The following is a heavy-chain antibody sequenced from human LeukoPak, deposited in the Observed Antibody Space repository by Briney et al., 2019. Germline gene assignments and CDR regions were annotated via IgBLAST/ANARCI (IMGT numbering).Heavy chain of an antibody. CDR1: GFAFSTYT. CDR2: ISAGGGTI. J-gene: IGHJ4*02. Sequence: GGSLRLSCAASGFAFSTYTLNWVRQAPGKGLEWLSYISAGGGTIYYADSVKGRFTVSRDNAKNSLYLQMNSLRDEDTAVYYCARGSYFDYRGQGTLVTVSS. V-gene: IGHV3-48*02. CDR3: ARGSYFDY.